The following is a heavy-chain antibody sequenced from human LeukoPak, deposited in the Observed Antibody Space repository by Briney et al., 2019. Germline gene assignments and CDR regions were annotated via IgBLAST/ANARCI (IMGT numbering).Heavy chain of an antibody. CDR2: IKQDGSEK. CDR3: ARVPIMYYDFWSGYYFDY. Sequence: GGSLRLSCAASGFNFNTETMNWVRQAPGKGLEWVANIKQDGSEKYYVDSVKGRFTISRDNAKNSLYLQMNSLRAEDTAVYYCARVPIMYYDFWSGYYFDYWGQGTLVTVSS. CDR1: GFNFNTET. V-gene: IGHV3-7*01. J-gene: IGHJ4*02. D-gene: IGHD3-3*01.